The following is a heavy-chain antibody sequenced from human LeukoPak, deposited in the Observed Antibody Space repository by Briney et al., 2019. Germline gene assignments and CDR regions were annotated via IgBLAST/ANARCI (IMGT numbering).Heavy chain of an antibody. J-gene: IGHJ4*02. D-gene: IGHD6-6*01. CDR2: ISYDGSNK. CDR3: AGDYSSSLAFDY. CDR1: GFTLSSYA. V-gene: IGHV3-30-3*01. Sequence: GGSLRLSCAASGFTLSSYAMHWVRQAPGKGLEWVAVISYDGSNKYYADSVEGRFTISRDNSKNTLYLQMNSLRAEDTAVYYCAGDYSSSLAFDYWGQGTLVTVSS.